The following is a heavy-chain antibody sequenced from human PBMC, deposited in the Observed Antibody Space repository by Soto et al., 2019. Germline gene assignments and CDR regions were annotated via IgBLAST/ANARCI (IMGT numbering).Heavy chain of an antibody. V-gene: IGHV4-30-2*01. D-gene: IGHD6-19*01. CDR3: ARAGGLGAVAVDY. J-gene: IGHJ4*02. Sequence: QLQLQESGSGLVKPSQTLSLTCAVSGGSISSGGYSWSWIRQPPGKGLEWIGYIYHSGSTYYNTSLKIRVTISVDRSKNQFSLQLSSVTAADTAVYYCARAGGLGAVAVDYWGQGTLVTVSS. CDR1: GGSISSGGYS. CDR2: IYHSGST.